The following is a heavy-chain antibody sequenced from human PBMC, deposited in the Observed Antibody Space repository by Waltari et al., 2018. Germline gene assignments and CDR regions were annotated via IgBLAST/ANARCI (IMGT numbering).Heavy chain of an antibody. CDR3: VRDHRHGFDV. CDR1: GFTLGTFN. J-gene: IGHJ3*01. V-gene: IGHV3-48*01. CDR2: ITTTSRII. Sequence: EVQLIESGGNLIEPGGSLRLSCLASGFTLGTFNMNWVRQGPGNGLGWISYITTTSRIISYADSVRGRFTISRDNAKDSLYLQMNSLRPEDTAVYHCVRDHRHGFDVWGQGTMVTVSS.